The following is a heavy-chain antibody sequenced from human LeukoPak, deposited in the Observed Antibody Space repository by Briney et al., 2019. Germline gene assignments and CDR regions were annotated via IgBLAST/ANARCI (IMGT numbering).Heavy chain of an antibody. D-gene: IGHD1-1*01. V-gene: IGHV3-23*01. Sequence: GGSLRLSCAGSGLTFNNYAMNWVRQAPGKGLKWVSVISASGGSTYYADSVKGRFTISRDNSKNTLYLQMNSLRAEDTAVYYCAKRRSRALTRGDYFDYWGQGTLVTVSS. CDR3: AKRRSRALTRGDYFDY. CDR1: GLTFNNYA. J-gene: IGHJ4*02. CDR2: ISASGGST.